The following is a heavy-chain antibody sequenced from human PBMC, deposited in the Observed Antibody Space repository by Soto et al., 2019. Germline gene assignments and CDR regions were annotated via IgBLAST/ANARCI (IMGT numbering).Heavy chain of an antibody. J-gene: IGHJ4*02. V-gene: IGHV1-69*02. CDR1: GDTFTFYS. CDR3: ASSYGSGYRAFDY. D-gene: IGHD3-10*01. CDR2: INPILSMS. Sequence: QVQLVQSGAEVKKPWSSVRVSCKASGDTFTFYSINWVRQAPGLGLEWMGRINPILSMSNYAQRFQGRVTMTADKSTSTAYMELSSLRSEDTAMYYCASSYGSGYRAFDYWGQGALVTVYS.